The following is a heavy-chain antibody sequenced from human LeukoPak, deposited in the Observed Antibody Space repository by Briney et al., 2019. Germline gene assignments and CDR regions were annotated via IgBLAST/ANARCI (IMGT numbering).Heavy chain of an antibody. J-gene: IGHJ4*02. V-gene: IGHV3-23*01. CDR2: ISDSGGRT. Sequence: GGSLRLSCAASGFTFSNYGMHWVRQAPGKGLEWVSAISDSGGRTFYADSVKGRFTISRDNSKNTLYLQIHSLRAEDTAVYYCAKDSYDNSIWGQGTLVTVSS. D-gene: IGHD3-22*01. CDR1: GFTFSNYG. CDR3: AKDSYDNSI.